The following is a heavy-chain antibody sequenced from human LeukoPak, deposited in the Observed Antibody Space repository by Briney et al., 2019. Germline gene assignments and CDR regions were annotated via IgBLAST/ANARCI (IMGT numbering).Heavy chain of an antibody. CDR2: IGPYNDNT. CDR3: ARDLGGYYYGMDV. V-gene: IGHV1-18*01. Sequence: ASVKVSCKSSGYTFTSYGISWVRQAPGQGLEWMGWIGPYNDNTKHAQKLQGRVFMTTDISTRTAYMEMRSLRSDDTAVYYCARDLGGYYYGMDVWGQGTTVSVSS. CDR1: GYTFTSYG. D-gene: IGHD3-16*01. J-gene: IGHJ6*02.